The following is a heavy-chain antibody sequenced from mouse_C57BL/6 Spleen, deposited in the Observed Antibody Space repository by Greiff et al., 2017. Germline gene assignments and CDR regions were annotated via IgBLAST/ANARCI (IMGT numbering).Heavy chain of an antibody. D-gene: IGHD2-2*01. Sequence: VQLQQSGAELVRPGASVTLSCKASGYTFTDYEMHWVKQTPVHGLEWIGAIDPETGGTAYNQKFKGKAILTADKSSSTAYLELRSLPSEDSAVYYCTLYGYAGGWYCDVWGTGTTVTVSS. CDR1: GYTFTDYE. CDR3: TLYGYAGGWYCDV. J-gene: IGHJ1*03. CDR2: IDPETGGT. V-gene: IGHV1-15*01.